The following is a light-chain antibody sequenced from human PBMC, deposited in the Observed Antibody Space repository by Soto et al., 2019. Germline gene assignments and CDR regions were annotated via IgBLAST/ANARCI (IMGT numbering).Light chain of an antibody. Sequence: EIVLTQSPGTLSLSPGERATLSCRASQYMTRTYIAWYQQKPGQAPRLLIYPASNRATGIPDKFSGSGSGTDYSLTITRLEPEDSAVYYCHQYDKAPQTFGQGTKVEIK. CDR2: PAS. CDR3: HQYDKAPQT. V-gene: IGKV3-20*01. CDR1: QYMTRTY. J-gene: IGKJ2*01.